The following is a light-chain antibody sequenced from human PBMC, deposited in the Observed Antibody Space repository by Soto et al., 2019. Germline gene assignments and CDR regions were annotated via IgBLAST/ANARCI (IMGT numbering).Light chain of an antibody. J-gene: IGLJ2*01. CDR1: SSDVGGYNY. Sequence: QSALTQPASVSGSPGQSITISCTGTSSDVGGYNYVSWYQQHPGKAPKLMIYDVSNRPSGVSNRFSGSKSGNTASLTISGLQAEDEADYYCSSYISSSTRGVFGGGTKLTVL. CDR3: SSYISSSTRGV. V-gene: IGLV2-14*01. CDR2: DVS.